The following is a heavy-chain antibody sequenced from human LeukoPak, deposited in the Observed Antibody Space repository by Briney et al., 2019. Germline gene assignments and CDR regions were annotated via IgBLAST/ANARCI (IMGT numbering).Heavy chain of an antibody. CDR3: APRVVGSAPFDY. V-gene: IGHV3-23*01. CDR1: GFTFRSYA. CDR2: TSGGGGST. Sequence: GGSLRLSCAASGFTFRSYAMSWVRQAPGKGLEWVSGTSGGGGSTYYADSVKGRFTISRDNSKNTLYLQMNNLRAEDTAVYYCAPRVVGSAPFDYWGQGTLVTVSS. D-gene: IGHD2-15*01. J-gene: IGHJ4*02.